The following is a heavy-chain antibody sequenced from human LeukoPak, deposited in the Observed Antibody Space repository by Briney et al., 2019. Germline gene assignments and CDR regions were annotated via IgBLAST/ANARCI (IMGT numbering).Heavy chain of an antibody. D-gene: IGHD4-23*01. Sequence: PSETLSLTCAVYGGSFSGYYWSWMRQPPGKGLEWIGEINHSGSTNYNPSLKSRVTISVDTSKNQFSLKLSSVTAADTAVYYCARHLDWRMTTVVTRYFDYWGQGTLVTVSS. CDR3: ARHLDWRMTTVVTRYFDY. CDR1: GGSFSGYY. J-gene: IGHJ4*02. CDR2: INHSGST. V-gene: IGHV4-34*01.